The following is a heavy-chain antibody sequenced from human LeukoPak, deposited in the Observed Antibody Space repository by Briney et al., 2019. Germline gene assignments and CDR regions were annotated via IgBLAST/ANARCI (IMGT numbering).Heavy chain of an antibody. Sequence: PSETLSLTCTVSGGSISSSSYYWGWIRQPPGKGLEWIGSIYYSGSTYYNTSLKSRVTISVDTFKNQFSLKLSSVTAADTAVYYCARGYSSSWYVRPGGWFDPWGQGTLVTVSS. V-gene: IGHV4-39*07. CDR2: IYYSGST. CDR3: ARGYSSSWYVRPGGWFDP. J-gene: IGHJ5*02. CDR1: GGSISSSSYY. D-gene: IGHD6-13*01.